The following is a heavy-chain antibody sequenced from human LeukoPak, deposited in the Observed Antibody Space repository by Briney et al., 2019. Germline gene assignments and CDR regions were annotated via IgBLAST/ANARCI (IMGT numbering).Heavy chain of an antibody. CDR1: GFTFDDYA. CDR3: AKEVGVHYGSGSYYKPYYYYNGMDV. CDR2: ISWNSGSI. D-gene: IGHD3-10*01. J-gene: IGHJ6*02. V-gene: IGHV3-9*01. Sequence: QPGRSLRLSCAASGFTFDDYAMHWVRQAPGKGLEWVSGISWNSGSIGYADSVKGRFTISRDNAKNSLYLQMNSLRAEDTALYYCAKEVGVHYGSGSYYKPYYYYNGMDVWGQGTTVTVSS.